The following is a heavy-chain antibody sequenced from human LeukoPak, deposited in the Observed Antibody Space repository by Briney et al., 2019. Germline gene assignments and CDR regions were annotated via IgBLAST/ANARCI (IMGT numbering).Heavy chain of an antibody. V-gene: IGHV3-33*06. D-gene: IGHD3-22*01. Sequence: GRSLRLSCAASGFTVSDYAMQWVRQAPGKGLEWVAVIGYDGSNKYDADSVKGRFTISRDNSKNMMYLQMNSLRAEDTAVYYCAKDLPRRTYYYDSSGYYYRYYGMDVWGQGTTVTVSS. J-gene: IGHJ6*02. CDR3: AKDLPRRTYYYDSSGYYYRYYGMDV. CDR2: IGYDGSNK. CDR1: GFTVSDYA.